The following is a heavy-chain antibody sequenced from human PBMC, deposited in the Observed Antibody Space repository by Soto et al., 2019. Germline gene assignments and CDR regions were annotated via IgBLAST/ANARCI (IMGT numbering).Heavy chain of an antibody. CDR1: GCIFIDYW. Sequence: PXESLKISCKASGCIFIDYWIGWVRQMPGKGLEWMGIVYPRDSDTRYSPSFQGQVTISADRSTGTAFLQWRSLKASDTAPYYCARAPLPGYSIHFNCWGQGNLATVSS. CDR2: VYPRDSDT. CDR3: ARAPLPGYSIHFNC. D-gene: IGHD2-15*01. J-gene: IGHJ4*02. V-gene: IGHV5-51*01.